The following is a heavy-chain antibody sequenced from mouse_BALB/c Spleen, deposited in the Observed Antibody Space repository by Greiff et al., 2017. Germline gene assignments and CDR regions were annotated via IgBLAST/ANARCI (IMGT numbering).Heavy chain of an antibody. V-gene: IGHV7-3*02. CDR1: GFTFTDYY. Sequence: EVKLMESGGGLVQPGGSLRLSCATSGFTFTDYYMSWVRQPPGKALEWLGFIRNKANGYTTEYSASVKGRFTISRDNSQSILYLQMNTLRAEDSATYYCARDDYGRDYWGQGTSVTVSS. CDR3: ARDDYGRDY. J-gene: IGHJ4*01. CDR2: IRNKANGYTT.